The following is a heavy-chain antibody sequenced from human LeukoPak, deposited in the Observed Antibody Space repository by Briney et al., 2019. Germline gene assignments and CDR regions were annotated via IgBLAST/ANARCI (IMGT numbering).Heavy chain of an antibody. CDR1: GFTISSYE. CDR2: ISGSGTTN. D-gene: IGHD1-26*01. V-gene: IGHV3-23*01. J-gene: IGHJ4*02. CDR3: AKDRSIGTYYTFDH. Sequence: AGSLRLSCAASGFTISSYEMNWVCQAPGQGLELESYISGSGTTNYYADSVKGRLTISRDNSKNTLYLQMKSLRAEDTAVYYCAKDRSIGTYYTFDHWGQGTLVTVSS.